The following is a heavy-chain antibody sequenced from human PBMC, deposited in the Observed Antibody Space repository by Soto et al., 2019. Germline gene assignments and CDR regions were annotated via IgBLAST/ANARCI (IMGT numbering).Heavy chain of an antibody. Sequence: LRLSCAASGFTFNNSAMTWVRQAPGQGLEWVASISENGGSRGGTYYADSVKGRFTISRDNSKNTLYLQVDSLTGADTAVYYCASAKAVVIAPLGIWGQGALVTV. V-gene: IGHV3-23*01. CDR2: ISENGGSRGGT. J-gene: IGHJ3*02. D-gene: IGHD2-21*01. CDR3: ASAKAVVIAPLGI. CDR1: GFTFNNSA.